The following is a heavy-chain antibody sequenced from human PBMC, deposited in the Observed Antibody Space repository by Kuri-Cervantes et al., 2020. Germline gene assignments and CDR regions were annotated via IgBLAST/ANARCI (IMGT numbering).Heavy chain of an antibody. Sequence: SETLSLTCTVSGGSISSSSYYWGWIRQPPGKGLEWIGSIYYSGSTYYNPSLKSRVTISVDTSKNQFSLKLSSVTAADTAVYCCARRGAGFPYYYYGMDVWGQGTTVTVSS. CDR3: ARRGAGFPYYYYGMDV. V-gene: IGHV4-39*01. CDR1: GGSISSSSYY. D-gene: IGHD3-9*01. J-gene: IGHJ6*02. CDR2: IYYSGST.